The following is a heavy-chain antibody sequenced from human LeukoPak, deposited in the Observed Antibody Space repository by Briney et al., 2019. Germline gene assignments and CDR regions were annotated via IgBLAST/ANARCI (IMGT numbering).Heavy chain of an antibody. V-gene: IGHV3-11*04. CDR2: ISSSGTG. CDR3: ARPAYCGGNCYYFPDY. Sequence: GGSLGLSCAASGFTFSDYFMSWIRQAPGKGLEWLSHISSSGTGYYTDSVKGRATISRDNAKNSLYLQMNSLRAEDTAVYYCARPAYCGGNCYYFPDYWGQGTLVTVSS. CDR1: GFTFSDYF. D-gene: IGHD2-21*02. J-gene: IGHJ4*02.